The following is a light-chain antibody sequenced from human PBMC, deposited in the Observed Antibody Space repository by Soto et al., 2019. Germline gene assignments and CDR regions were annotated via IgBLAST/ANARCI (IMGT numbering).Light chain of an antibody. Sequence: DIRMTQSPSTLSASVGDRVTIRCRASQSISTWLAWYQQKPGKAPRLLIYKASTLESGVPSRFSGSGSGTEFTLTISSLQPDDFAPYYCQQYTRYWTFGQGTKVEI. V-gene: IGKV1-5*03. CDR3: QQYTRYWT. J-gene: IGKJ1*01. CDR1: QSISTW. CDR2: KAS.